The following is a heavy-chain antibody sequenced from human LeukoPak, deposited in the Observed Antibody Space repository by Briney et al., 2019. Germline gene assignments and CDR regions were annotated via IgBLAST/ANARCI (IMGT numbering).Heavy chain of an antibody. CDR1: GYTFTSYG. V-gene: IGHV1-18*01. CDR3: AREGGFLEWLSGYGMDV. D-gene: IGHD3-3*01. J-gene: IGHJ6*02. CDR2: ISAYHGNT. Sequence: GASVKVSCKASGYTFTSYGISWVRQAPGQGLELMGWISAYHGNTNYAQKLQGRVTMTTDTSTRTAYMELRSLRSDDTAVYYCAREGGFLEWLSGYGMDVWGQGTTVTVSS.